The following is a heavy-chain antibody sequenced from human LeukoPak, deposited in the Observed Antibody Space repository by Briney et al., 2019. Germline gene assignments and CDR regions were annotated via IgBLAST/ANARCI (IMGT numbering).Heavy chain of an antibody. CDR1: GYTFTSYG. V-gene: IGHV1-18*01. J-gene: IGHJ4*02. CDR3: ARGRSYTQFDY. D-gene: IGHD1-26*01. Sequence: ASVKLSCKASGYTFTSYGISWVRQAPGQGLEWMGWISAYNGNTNYAQKLQGRATMTTDTSTSRAYMELRSLRSDDTAVYYCARGRSYTQFDYWGQGTLVTVSS. CDR2: ISAYNGNT.